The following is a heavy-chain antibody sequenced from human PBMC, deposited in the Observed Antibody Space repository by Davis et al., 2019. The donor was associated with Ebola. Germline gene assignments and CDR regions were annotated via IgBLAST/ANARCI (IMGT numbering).Heavy chain of an antibody. CDR2: TSYDGSNE. V-gene: IGHV3-30*18. J-gene: IGHJ2*01. D-gene: IGHD1-26*01. Sequence: GESLKISCAASGFTFSNAWMSWVRQAPGKGLEWVALTSYDGSNEYYGDSVKGRFTISRDNSKNTIHLQMNSLRVEDTAVYYCVKPRTRGSWYFDLWGRGTLVIVSS. CDR1: GFTFSNAW. CDR3: VKPRTRGSWYFDL.